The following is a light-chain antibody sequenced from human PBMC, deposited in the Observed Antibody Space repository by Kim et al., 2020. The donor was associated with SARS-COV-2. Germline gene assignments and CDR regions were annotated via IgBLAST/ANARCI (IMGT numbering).Light chain of an antibody. V-gene: IGLV6-57*03. CDR1: SGSIASNY. CDR3: QSYDSSNRV. CDR2: EDN. Sequence: LTQPHSVSESPGKTVTISCTRSSGSIASNYVQWYQQRPGSAPTTVIYEDNQRPSGVPDRFSDSIDSSSNSASLTISGLKTEDEADYYCQSYDSSNRVFGGGTQLTVL. J-gene: IGLJ3*02.